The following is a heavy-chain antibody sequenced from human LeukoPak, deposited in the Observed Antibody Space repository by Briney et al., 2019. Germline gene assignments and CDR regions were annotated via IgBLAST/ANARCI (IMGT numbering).Heavy chain of an antibody. CDR3: ARERKYYGSGSYRGDKMYYFDY. Sequence: GGSLTLSCPASGFTLSSYEMNWVRQAPGDGLEWVSYISSSGSNIYYADSVKGRFTISRDNAKNSLYLQMNSLRAEDTAVYYCARERKYYGSGSYRGDKMYYFDYWGQGTLVTVSS. J-gene: IGHJ4*02. CDR2: ISSSGSNI. D-gene: IGHD3-10*01. CDR1: GFTLSSYE. V-gene: IGHV3-48*03.